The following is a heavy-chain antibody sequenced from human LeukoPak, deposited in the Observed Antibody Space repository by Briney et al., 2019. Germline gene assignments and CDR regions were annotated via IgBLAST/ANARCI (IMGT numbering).Heavy chain of an antibody. CDR3: GGGLDSFGGGATPPYI. CDR1: GFTFSSYW. Sequence: GGSLRLSCAASGFTFSSYWMHWVRQAPGKGLVWVSRINSDGSSTSYADSVKGRFTISRDNAKNTLYLQMNSLRAEDTAVYYCGGGLDSFGGGATPPYIWGQGTLVTVSS. CDR2: INSDGSST. J-gene: IGHJ4*02. V-gene: IGHV3-74*01. D-gene: IGHD1-26*01.